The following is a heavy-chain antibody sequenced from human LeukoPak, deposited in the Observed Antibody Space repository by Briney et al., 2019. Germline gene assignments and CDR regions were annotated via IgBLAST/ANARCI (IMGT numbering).Heavy chain of an antibody. J-gene: IGHJ4*02. Sequence: KTGGSLRLSCTASGFTFGDYAMSWFGQAPGQGLEGVGFIRSKAYGGTTEYAASVKGRFTTSRDDSKRIAYLQMNSLKTEDTAVYYCTRGLLAARQTDFDYWGQGTLVTVSS. D-gene: IGHD6-6*01. V-gene: IGHV3-49*05. CDR2: IRSKAYGGTT. CDR1: GFTFGDYA. CDR3: TRGLLAARQTDFDY.